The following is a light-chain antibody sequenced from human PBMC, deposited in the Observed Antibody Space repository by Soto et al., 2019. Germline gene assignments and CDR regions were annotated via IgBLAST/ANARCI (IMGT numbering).Light chain of an antibody. J-gene: IGLJ1*01. CDR3: SSFAATHTYI. CDR1: SSDVGGYNF. V-gene: IGLV2-11*01. Sequence: QSVLTQPPSASGSPGQSVTISCTGTSSDVGGYNFVSWYQQHPGKAPKLMIYVVTKRPSGVPDRFSGSKSGNTASLTISGLQDEDEADYYCSSFAATHTYIFGTGTKVTVL. CDR2: VVT.